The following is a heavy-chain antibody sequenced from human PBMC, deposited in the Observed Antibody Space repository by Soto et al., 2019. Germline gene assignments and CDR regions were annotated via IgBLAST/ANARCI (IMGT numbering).Heavy chain of an antibody. V-gene: IGHV4-59*01. Sequence: QVRLQESGPGLVKPSETLSLTCTVSGGSISPSYWNWVRQPPGKRPEWIGCIYYTGNTHYNPSLKSLVTISRDPSKNQFSLELTSVTAADTAMYFCAAGLDHNKVGYWGQGTRVSVSS. CDR1: GGSISPSY. CDR3: AAGLDHNKVGY. J-gene: IGHJ4*02. CDR2: IYYTGNT. D-gene: IGHD2-2*03.